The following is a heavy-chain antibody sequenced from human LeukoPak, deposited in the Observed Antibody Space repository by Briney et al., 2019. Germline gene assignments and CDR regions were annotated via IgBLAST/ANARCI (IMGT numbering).Heavy chain of an antibody. CDR1: GGSISSGGYY. CDR2: IYYSGST. V-gene: IGHV4-39*01. J-gene: IGHJ4*02. D-gene: IGHD2-2*01. Sequence: PSETLSLTCTVSGGSISSGGYYWSWIRQHPGKGLEWIGYIYYSGSTYYNPSLKSRVTISVDTSKNQFSLKLSSVTAADTAVYYCARHGYNSPFYCSSTSCYGRYFDYWGQGTLVTVSS. CDR3: ARHGYNSPFYCSSTSCYGRYFDY.